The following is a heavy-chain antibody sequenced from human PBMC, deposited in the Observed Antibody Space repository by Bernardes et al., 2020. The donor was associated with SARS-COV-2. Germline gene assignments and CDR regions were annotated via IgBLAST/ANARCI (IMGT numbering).Heavy chain of an antibody. CDR3: ARGNDYASGTFYKKYGLDV. D-gene: IGHD3-10*01. CDR1: GGSISSNNYY. CDR2: INHSGST. Sequence: SETLSLTCTVSGGSISSNNYYWSWIRQPPGKGLEWIGEINHSGSTNYKPSLQSRVTISVDTSKNQFSLKLTSVTAADTAVYYCARGNDYASGTFYKKYGLDVWGQGTTVTVSS. V-gene: IGHV4-39*07. J-gene: IGHJ6*02.